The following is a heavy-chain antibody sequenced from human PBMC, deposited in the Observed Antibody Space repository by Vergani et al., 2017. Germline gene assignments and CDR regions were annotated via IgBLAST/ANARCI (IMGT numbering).Heavy chain of an antibody. Sequence: QVQLQESGPGLVKPSQTLSLTCTVSGGSISSGGYYWSWIRQPPGKGLEWIGEINHSGSTNYNPSLKSRVTISVDTSKNQFSLKLSSVTAADTAVYYCASGRRHRGSSSWSEHYYYYYGMDVWGQGTTVTVSS. CDR2: INHSGST. CDR1: GGSISSGGYY. V-gene: IGHV4-39*07. J-gene: IGHJ6*02. D-gene: IGHD6-13*01. CDR3: ASGRRHRGSSSWSEHYYYYYGMDV.